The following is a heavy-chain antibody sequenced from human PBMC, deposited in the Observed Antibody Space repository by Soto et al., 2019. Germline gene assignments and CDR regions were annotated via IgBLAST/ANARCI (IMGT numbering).Heavy chain of an antibody. CDR3: ARAYCSGGSCYSAFFDY. D-gene: IGHD2-15*01. CDR2: IYSDSST. J-gene: IGHJ4*02. Sequence: GGSLRLSCAASGFTVSSNYMSWVRQAPGKGLEWVSVIYSDSSTFYADSVKGRFTISRDNSKNTLYLQMNSLRAEDTAMYYCARAYCSGGSCYSAFFDYWGQGTLVTVSS. V-gene: IGHV3-66*01. CDR1: GFTVSSNY.